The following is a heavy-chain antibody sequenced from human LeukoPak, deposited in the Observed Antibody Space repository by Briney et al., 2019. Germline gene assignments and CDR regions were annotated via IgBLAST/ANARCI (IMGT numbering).Heavy chain of an antibody. V-gene: IGHV3-73*01. CDR1: GFTFSGSA. D-gene: IGHD6-13*01. CDR3: TRLLGAADTT. Sequence: QPGGSLKLSCAASGFTFSGSAMHWVRQASGKGLEWVGRIRSKANSYATAYAASVKGRFTISRDDSKNTAYLQMNSLKTEDTAVYYCTRLLGAADTTWGQGTLVTVSS. CDR2: IRSKANSYAT. J-gene: IGHJ5*02.